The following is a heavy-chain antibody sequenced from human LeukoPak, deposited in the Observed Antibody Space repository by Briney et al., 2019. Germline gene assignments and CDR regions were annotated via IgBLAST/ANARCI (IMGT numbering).Heavy chain of an antibody. Sequence: GGSLRLSCAAAGFTFINSGVHWVRQAPGKGLEWVAFIRYDGSTRSYADSVKGRFTISRDNSKNTLYLQMSGLTVDDTALYYGAAGDNRVGFDCWGQGTLVTVSS. CDR1: GFTFINSG. CDR2: IRYDGSTR. CDR3: AAGDNRVGFDC. V-gene: IGHV3-30*02. D-gene: IGHD1-14*01. J-gene: IGHJ4*02.